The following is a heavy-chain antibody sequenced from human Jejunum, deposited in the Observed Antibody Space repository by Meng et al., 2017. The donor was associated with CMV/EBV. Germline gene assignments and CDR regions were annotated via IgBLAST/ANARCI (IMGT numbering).Heavy chain of an antibody. V-gene: IGHV3-53*01. Sequence: YLGWVRQAPGKGLRWVSVLYSGGTTYYADSVKGRFTISRDNSKNTLYLQMNSLRAEDTAVYYCAREGTGYCSSSSCPEGLGVFDIWGQGTRVTVSS. J-gene: IGHJ3*02. CDR3: AREGTGYCSSSSCPEGLGVFDI. D-gene: IGHD2-15*01. CDR2: LYSGGTT. CDR1: Y.